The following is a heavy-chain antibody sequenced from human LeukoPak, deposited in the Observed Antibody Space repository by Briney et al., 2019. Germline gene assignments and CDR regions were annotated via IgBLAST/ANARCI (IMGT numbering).Heavy chain of an antibody. V-gene: IGHV4-39*07. Sequence: SETLSLTCTVSGGSISSSSYYWGWIRQPPGKGLEWIGEINHSGSTNYNPSLKSRGTISLDTSKNQFSLKLTSVTAADTAVYYCARGRSPQDWGQGTLVTVSS. CDR1: GGSISSSSYY. CDR2: INHSGST. CDR3: ARGRSPQD. J-gene: IGHJ4*02.